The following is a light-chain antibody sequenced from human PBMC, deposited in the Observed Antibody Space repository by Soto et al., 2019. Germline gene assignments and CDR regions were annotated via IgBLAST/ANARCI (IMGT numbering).Light chain of an antibody. CDR1: SSDVGGYKY. Sequence: QSVLTQSRSVSGSPGQSVTISCTGTSSDVGGYKYVSWYQQYPGKAPQLMIYDVSKRPSGVPDRFSGSKSGNTASLTISGLQAEDEADYYCCSYAGSYNWVFGGGTQLTVL. CDR3: CSYAGSYNWV. CDR2: DVS. V-gene: IGLV2-11*01. J-gene: IGLJ3*02.